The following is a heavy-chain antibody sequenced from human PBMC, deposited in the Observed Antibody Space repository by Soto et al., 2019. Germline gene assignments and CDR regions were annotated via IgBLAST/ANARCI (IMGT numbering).Heavy chain of an antibody. CDR1: GFTFNTHW. CDR2: IYFDGITT. J-gene: IGHJ4*02. Sequence: GGSLRLSCTASGFTFNTHWMHWVRQAPGKGLVWVSRIYFDGITTNYADSVKGRLTVSRDNAKNTVYLHVNTLRDEDTAVYYCARGGPNVVDYWGQRSLVIVCS. V-gene: IGHV3-74*01. CDR3: ARGGPNVVDY. D-gene: IGHD2-15*01.